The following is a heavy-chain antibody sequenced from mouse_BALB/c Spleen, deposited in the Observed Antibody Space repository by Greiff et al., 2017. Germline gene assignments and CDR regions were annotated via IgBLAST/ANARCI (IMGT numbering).Heavy chain of an antibody. CDR2: IYPGSGST. V-gene: IGHV1S22*01. CDR1: GYTFTSYW. D-gene: IGHD2-4*01. Sequence: LQQPGSELVRPGASVKLSCKASGYTFTSYWMHWVKQRPGQGLEWIGNIYPGSGSTNYDEKFKSKATLTVDTSSSTAYMQLSSLTSEDSAVYYCARSGGITTYFDYWGQGTTLTVSS. CDR3: ARSGGITTYFDY. J-gene: IGHJ2*01.